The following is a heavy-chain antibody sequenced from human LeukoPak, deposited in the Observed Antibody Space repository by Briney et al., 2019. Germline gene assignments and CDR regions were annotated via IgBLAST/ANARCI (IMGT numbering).Heavy chain of an antibody. CDR3: ARDKAHALLI. D-gene: IGHD2-21*01. V-gene: IGHV1-18*01. J-gene: IGHJ3*02. CDR2: ISTDTGNT. CDR1: GYTFTSNG. Sequence: ASVKVSCKASGYTFTSNGVSWVRQAPGQGLEWMGWISTDTGNTNYAQKFQGRVTMTTDTSTKTANMELRSLRFDDTAVYYCARDKAHALLIWGQGTMVTVSS.